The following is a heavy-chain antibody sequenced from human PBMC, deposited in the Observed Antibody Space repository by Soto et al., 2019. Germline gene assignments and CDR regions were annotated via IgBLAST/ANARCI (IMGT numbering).Heavy chain of an antibody. CDR1: GVTFSSYS. CDR3: ARLGGYCSGGSCPDGMDV. V-gene: IGHV3-21*01. J-gene: IGHJ6*02. D-gene: IGHD2-15*01. CDR2: ISSSSSYI. Sequence: XGSLRLSCSAAGVTFSSYSMNWVRQAPGRGLEWVSTISSSSSYIYYADSVKGRFTISRDNAKNSLYLQMNSLRAEDTAVYYCARLGGYCSGGSCPDGMDVWGQGTTVTVS.